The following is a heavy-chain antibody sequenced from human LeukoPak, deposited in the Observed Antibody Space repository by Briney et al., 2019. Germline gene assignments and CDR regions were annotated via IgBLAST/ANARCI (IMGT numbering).Heavy chain of an antibody. CDR1: GFTFTSYA. Sequence: GGSLRLSCAASGFTFTSYAMSWVRQAPGKGLEWVSSISGSGDNTFYADSVKGRFTISRDNSKNTLYLQMNTLRAEDTAAYHCAKGRNEDGDAALNYWGQGTLVTVSA. D-gene: IGHD4-17*01. CDR2: ISGSGDNT. V-gene: IGHV3-23*01. J-gene: IGHJ4*02. CDR3: AKGRNEDGDAALNY.